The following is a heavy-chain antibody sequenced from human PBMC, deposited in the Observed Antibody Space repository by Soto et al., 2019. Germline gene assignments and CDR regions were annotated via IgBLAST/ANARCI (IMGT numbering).Heavy chain of an antibody. V-gene: IGHV2-5*02. Sequence: QITLKESGPTLVKPTQTLTLTCTFSGLSLTTTGVGVGWIRQPPGKALEWLALIYWDDDKRYSPSLKSRLTITKDTSKNPVALTMTHMDPVDTATYYCVQSRCGGDCLQSYSSHSFYGLDVWGPGTTVTVSS. CDR1: GLSLTTTGVG. CDR3: VQSRCGGDCLQSYSSHSFYGLDV. J-gene: IGHJ6*02. CDR2: IYWDDDK. D-gene: IGHD2-21*02.